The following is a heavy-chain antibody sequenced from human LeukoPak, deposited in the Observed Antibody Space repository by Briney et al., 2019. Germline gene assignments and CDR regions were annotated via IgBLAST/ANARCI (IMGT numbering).Heavy chain of an antibody. CDR1: GGSISSYY. D-gene: IGHD6-6*01. CDR2: IYYSGST. V-gene: IGHV4-59*01. CDR3: ARAGPTLSSSSLLAY. J-gene: IGHJ4*02. Sequence: KSSETLSLTCTVSGGSISSYYWSWIRQPPGKGLEWIGYIYYSGSTNYNPSLKSRVTISVDTSKNQFSLKLSSVTAADTAVYYCARAGPTLSSSSLLAYWGQGTLVTVSS.